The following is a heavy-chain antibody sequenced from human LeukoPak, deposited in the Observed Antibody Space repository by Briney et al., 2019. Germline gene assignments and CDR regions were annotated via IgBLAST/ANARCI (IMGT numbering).Heavy chain of an antibody. V-gene: IGHV4-34*01. CDR1: GGSFSGYY. D-gene: IGHD6-13*01. CDR3: AIGHSRSSSWYLPYSCWFDP. CDR2: INHSGST. Sequence: SETLSLTCAVYGGSFSGYYWSWIRQPPGKGLEWIGEINHSGSTNYNPSLKSRVTISVDTSKNQFSLKLSSVTAADTAVYYCAIGHSRSSSWYLPYSCWFDPWGQGTLVTVSS. J-gene: IGHJ5*02.